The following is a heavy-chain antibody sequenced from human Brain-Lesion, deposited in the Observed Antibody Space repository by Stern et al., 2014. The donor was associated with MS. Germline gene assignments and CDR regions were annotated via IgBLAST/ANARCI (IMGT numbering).Heavy chain of an antibody. V-gene: IGHV4-31*03. CDR1: GGSVSSSGYF. CDR2: VYYSGSI. Sequence: VQLVESGPGLVKPLQTLSLTCTVSGGSVSSSGYFWNWIRQHPGKGLEWIGHVYYSGSIAYNPSLKSRVTISVDTSKNQFSLRLRSVTAADTAVYYCARNPALWYFDLWGRGTLAAVSS. D-gene: IGHD3-3*02. J-gene: IGHJ2*01. CDR3: ARNPALWYFDL.